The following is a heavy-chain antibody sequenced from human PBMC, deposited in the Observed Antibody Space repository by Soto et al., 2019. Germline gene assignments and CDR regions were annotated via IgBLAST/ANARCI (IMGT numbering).Heavy chain of an antibody. CDR1: GFSFIAYA. Sequence: GGSLRLSCAASGFSFIAYAMHWVRQAPGKGLEWVAVVSYDGSDKYYADSVQGRFTISRDNSKNTLYLQMNSLRAEDTAVYYCARGLTGYSGYGMDVWGQGTTVTVSS. J-gene: IGHJ6*02. CDR2: VSYDGSDK. V-gene: IGHV3-30-3*01. CDR3: ARGLTGYSGYGMDV. D-gene: IGHD5-12*01.